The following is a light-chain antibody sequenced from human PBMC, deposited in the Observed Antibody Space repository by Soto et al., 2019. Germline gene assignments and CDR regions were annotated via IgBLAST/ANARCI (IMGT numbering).Light chain of an antibody. V-gene: IGLV1-40*01. CDR1: TSNIGAGYD. J-gene: IGLJ3*02. Sequence: QSVLTQPPSVSGAPGQRVTISCTGSTSNIGAGYDVHWYQQLPGTAPKLLIYVNINRPSGVPDRFSGSKSGTSASLTITGLQDDDEADYYCQSFDNSPRGWVFGGGTKLTVL. CDR3: QSFDNSPRGWV. CDR2: VNI.